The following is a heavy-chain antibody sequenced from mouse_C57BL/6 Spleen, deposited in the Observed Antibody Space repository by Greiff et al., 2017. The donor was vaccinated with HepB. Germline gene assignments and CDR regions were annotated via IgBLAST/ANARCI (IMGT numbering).Heavy chain of an antibody. CDR1: GYTFTSYW. Sequence: VQLQQSGAELVKPGASVKLSCKASGYTFTSYWMQWVKQRPGQGLEWIGEIDPSDSYTNYNQKFKGKATLTVDTSSSTAYMQLSSLTAEDSAVYDCTRSAPYYAMDYWGQGTSVTVSS. CDR2: IDPSDSYT. V-gene: IGHV1-50*01. CDR3: TRSAPYYAMDY. J-gene: IGHJ4*01.